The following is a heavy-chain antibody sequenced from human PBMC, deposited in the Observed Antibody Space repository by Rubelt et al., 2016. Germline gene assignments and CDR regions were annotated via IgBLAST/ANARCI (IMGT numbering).Heavy chain of an antibody. D-gene: IGHD4-23*01. J-gene: IGHJ4*02. CDR3: ARDVGGNSVLYYFDY. CDR1: GYTFTSYG. Sequence: QVQLVQSGAEVKKPGASVKVSCKASGYTFTSYGISWVRQAPGQGLEWMGWISAYNGNTNYAQKFQGRVTMTTDTSTRTAYMELRSLRSDDTAVYYCARDVGGNSVLYYFDYWGQGTLVTVSS. CDR2: ISAYNGNT. V-gene: IGHV1-18*01.